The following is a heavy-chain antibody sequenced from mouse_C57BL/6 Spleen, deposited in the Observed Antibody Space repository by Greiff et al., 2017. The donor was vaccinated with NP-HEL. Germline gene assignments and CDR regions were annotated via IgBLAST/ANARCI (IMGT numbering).Heavy chain of an antibody. V-gene: IGHV14-4*01. D-gene: IGHD1-1*02. CDR3: TTNVLSAMDY. J-gene: IGHJ4*01. CDR1: GFNIKDDC. Sequence: EVHLVESGAELVRPGASVKLSCTASGFNIKDDCMHWVKQRPEQGLEWIGWIDPENGDTEYASKFQGKATITADTSSNTAYLQLSSLTSEDTAVYYCTTNVLSAMDYWGQGTSVTVSS. CDR2: IDPENGDT.